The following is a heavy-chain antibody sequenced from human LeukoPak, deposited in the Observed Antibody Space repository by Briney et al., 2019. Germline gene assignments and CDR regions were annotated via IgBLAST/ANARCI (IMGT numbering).Heavy chain of an antibody. CDR3: AREGALGLSSWWLEHNENWFDP. Sequence: SETLSLTCTVSGGSISSSSYYWGWIRQPPGKGLEWIGRIYTSGSTNYNPSLKSRVTMSVDTSKNQFSLELSSVTAADTAVYYCAREGALGLSSWWLEHNENWFDPWGQGTLVTVSS. V-gene: IGHV4-39*07. D-gene: IGHD2-15*01. CDR2: IYTSGST. J-gene: IGHJ5*02. CDR1: GGSISSSSYY.